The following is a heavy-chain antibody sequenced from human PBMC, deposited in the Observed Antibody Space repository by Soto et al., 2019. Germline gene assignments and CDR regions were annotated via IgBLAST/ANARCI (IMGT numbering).Heavy chain of an antibody. Sequence: SVKVSCKASGGTFSSYAISWVRQAPGQGLEWMGGIIPIFGTANYAQKFQGRVTITADKSTSTAYMELSSLRSEDTAVYYCARGNSDSSGSYFDYWGQGTLVTVSS. CDR2: IIPIFGTA. D-gene: IGHD3-22*01. CDR1: GGTFSSYA. V-gene: IGHV1-69*06. CDR3: ARGNSDSSGSYFDY. J-gene: IGHJ4*02.